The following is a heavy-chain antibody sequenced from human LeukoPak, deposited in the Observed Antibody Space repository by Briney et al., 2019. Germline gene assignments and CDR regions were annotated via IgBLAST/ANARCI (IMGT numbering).Heavy chain of an antibody. D-gene: IGHD7-27*01. CDR1: GFTFSSYD. CDR2: IWYDGSNK. V-gene: IGHV3-30*02. J-gene: IGHJ4*02. CDR3: ARGDWGMYYFDY. Sequence: PGGSLRLSCAASGFTFSSYDMHWVRQAPGKGLGWVAFIWYDGSNKYHTDSVKGRFTISRDNSKNTLYLQMNSLRAEDTAVYYCARGDWGMYYFDYWGQGTLVTVSS.